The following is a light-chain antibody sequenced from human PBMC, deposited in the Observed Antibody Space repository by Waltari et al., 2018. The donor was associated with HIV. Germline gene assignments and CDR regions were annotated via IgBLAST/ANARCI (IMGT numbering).Light chain of an antibody. Sequence: SYELTQPPSVSVSPGPTASITCPGERWDYQYVYWYQLKPAQSPGLVIDKNSGRPPGIPERFSGSKSGNTATLTISGTQAMDEADFYCQSWDSSYVVFGGGTKLIVL. CDR2: KNS. CDR3: QSWDSSYVV. V-gene: IGLV3-1*01. J-gene: IGLJ3*02. CDR1: RWDYQY.